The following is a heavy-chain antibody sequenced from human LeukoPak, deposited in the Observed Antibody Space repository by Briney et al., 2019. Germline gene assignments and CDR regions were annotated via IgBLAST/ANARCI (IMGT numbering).Heavy chain of an antibody. CDR2: TYYSGST. D-gene: IGHD6-13*01. V-gene: IGHV4-31*03. Sequence: PSETLSLTCSVSGASLSDNNCYWSWIRQHPRTGLEWIGFTYYSGSTYYSPALESRVSISLHTSKKQLSLKIYSVTAADTALYYCARSPTIAAGGPYGTFDIWGQGTVVTVSS. CDR3: ARSPTIAAGGPYGTFDI. J-gene: IGHJ3*02. CDR1: GASLSDNNCY.